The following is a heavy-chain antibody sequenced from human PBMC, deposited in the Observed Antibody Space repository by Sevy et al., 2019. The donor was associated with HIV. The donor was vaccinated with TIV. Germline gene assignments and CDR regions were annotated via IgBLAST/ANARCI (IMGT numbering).Heavy chain of an antibody. V-gene: IGHV3-30*02. Sequence: GGSLLSCAASGFTFSNYGMHWVRQVPGKGLEWVTFIRYDGSDKYYAASVKGRFTISRDDSKNTLYLQMDSLTPEDTAIYYCAKDLAGPGRRYFDYWGQGTLVTVSS. CDR2: IRYDGSDK. D-gene: IGHD6-13*01. J-gene: IGHJ4*02. CDR1: GFTFSNYG. CDR3: AKDLAGPGRRYFDY.